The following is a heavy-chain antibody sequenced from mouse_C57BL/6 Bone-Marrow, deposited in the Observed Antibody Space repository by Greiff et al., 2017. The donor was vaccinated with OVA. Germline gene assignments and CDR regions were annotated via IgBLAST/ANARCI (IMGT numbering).Heavy chain of an antibody. Sequence: VQLQQPGAELVKPGASVKVSCKASGYTFTSYWMHWVKQRPGQGLEWIGRIHPSDSDTNYNQKFKGKATLTVDKSSSTAYMQLSSLTSEDSAVYYCATPRGSRGFAYWGQGTLVTVSA. V-gene: IGHV1-74*01. CDR2: IHPSDSDT. J-gene: IGHJ3*01. D-gene: IGHD1-1*01. CDR1: GYTFTSYW. CDR3: ATPRGSRGFAY.